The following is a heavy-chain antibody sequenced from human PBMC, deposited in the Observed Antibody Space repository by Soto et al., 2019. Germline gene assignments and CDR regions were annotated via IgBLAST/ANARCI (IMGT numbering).Heavy chain of an antibody. CDR3: AKTLRPETLYYYYGMDV. CDR1: GFTFSSYA. V-gene: IGHV3-23*01. CDR2: ISGSGGST. J-gene: IGHJ6*02. D-gene: IGHD3-3*01. Sequence: GGSLRLSCAASGFTFSSYAMSWVRQAPGKGLEWVSAISGSGGSTYYADSVKGRFTISRDNSKNTLYLQMNSLRAEDTAVYYCAKTLRPETLYYYYGMDVWGQGTTVTVSS.